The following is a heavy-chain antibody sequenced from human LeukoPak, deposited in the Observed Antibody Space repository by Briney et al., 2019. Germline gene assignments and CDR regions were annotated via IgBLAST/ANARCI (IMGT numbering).Heavy chain of an antibody. D-gene: IGHD1-14*01. Sequence: SETLSPTCTVSGASISSGGYYWSWIRQHPGKGLEWIGYIYYSGSTYYNPSLKSRVTISVDTSKNQFSLKLSSVTAADTAVYYCARGGGGSELLLWAFDFWGQGALVTVSS. CDR3: ARGGGGSELLLWAFDF. V-gene: IGHV4-31*03. CDR1: GASISSGGYY. J-gene: IGHJ4*02. CDR2: IYYSGST.